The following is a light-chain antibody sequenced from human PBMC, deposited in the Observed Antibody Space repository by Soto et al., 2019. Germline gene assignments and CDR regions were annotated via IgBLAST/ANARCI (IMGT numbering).Light chain of an antibody. Sequence: DIQMTQSPSAMSASVGDRVTITCRASQGISNYLAWFQQKPGKVPKXLIYAASSLQSGVPSRFSGSGSGTAGTLTISSLQPEDCSTYDCQQSYRTLWTFGQGTKVDNK. CDR3: QQSYRTLWT. CDR1: QGISNY. CDR2: AAS. V-gene: IGKV1-39*01. J-gene: IGKJ1*01.